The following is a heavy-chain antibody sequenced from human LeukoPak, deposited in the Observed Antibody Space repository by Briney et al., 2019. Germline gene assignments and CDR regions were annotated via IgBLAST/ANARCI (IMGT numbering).Heavy chain of an antibody. CDR3: ARARIRLGGWYAFDH. D-gene: IGHD6-19*01. CDR2: ISYDGTNK. Sequence: GGSLRLSCVASGCTFSYYAMHWVRQAPGKGLEWVAVISYDGTNKYYADSVKGRFTISRDTSKNTLFLQMNSLRAEDTAVYYCARARIRLGGWYAFDHWGQGTLVTVSS. V-gene: IGHV3-30-3*01. CDR1: GCTFSYYA. J-gene: IGHJ4*02.